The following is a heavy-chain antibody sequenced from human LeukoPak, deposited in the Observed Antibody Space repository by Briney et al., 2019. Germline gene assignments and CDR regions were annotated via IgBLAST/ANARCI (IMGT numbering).Heavy chain of an antibody. D-gene: IGHD2-8*01. CDR1: GGSISSCY. CDR2: IYTSGST. V-gene: IGHV4-4*07. CDR3: ARSWAGMYYPFYYFDY. J-gene: IGHJ4*02. Sequence: SETLSLTCTVSGGSISSCYWSWIRQPAGKGLEWIGRIYTSGSTNYNPSLKSRVTMSVDTSKNQFSLKLSSVTAADTAVYYCARSWAGMYYPFYYFDYWGQGSLVTVSS.